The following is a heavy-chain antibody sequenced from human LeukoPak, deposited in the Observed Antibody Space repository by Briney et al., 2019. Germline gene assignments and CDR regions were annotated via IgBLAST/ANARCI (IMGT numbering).Heavy chain of an antibody. CDR3: ARVNYDFWSGYYWTYYFDY. J-gene: IGHJ4*02. D-gene: IGHD3-3*01. V-gene: IGHV4-59*01. CDR1: GGSISSYY. CDR2: IYYSGST. Sequence: SETLSLTCTVSGGSISSYYWSWIRQPPGKGLEGIGYIYYSGSTNYNPSLKSRVTISVDTSKNQFSLKLSSVTAADTAVYDCARVNYDFWSGYYWTYYFDYWGQGTLVTVSS.